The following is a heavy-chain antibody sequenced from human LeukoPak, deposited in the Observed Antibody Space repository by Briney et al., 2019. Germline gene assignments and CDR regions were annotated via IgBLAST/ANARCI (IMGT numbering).Heavy chain of an antibody. Sequence: ASVKVSCKASGYTFTSYGISWVRQAPGQGLEWMGWISAYNGNTNYAQKLQGRVTMTTDTSTSTAYMELRSLRSDDTAVYYCARDSLICSSTSCYGDGSEYYYYYYGMDVWGQGTTVTVSS. CDR2: ISAYNGNT. D-gene: IGHD2-2*01. CDR3: ARDSLICSSTSCYGDGSEYYYYYYGMDV. CDR1: GYTFTSYG. J-gene: IGHJ6*02. V-gene: IGHV1-18*01.